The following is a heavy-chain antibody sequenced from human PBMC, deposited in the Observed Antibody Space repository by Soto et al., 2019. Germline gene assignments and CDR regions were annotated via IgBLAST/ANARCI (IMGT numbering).Heavy chain of an antibody. J-gene: IGHJ4*02. CDR2: ISWNSGGI. CDR3: AKAHMWGGTEWETSFDS. D-gene: IGHD1-26*01. CDR1: GFTFDDYA. V-gene: IGHV3-9*01. Sequence: EMQLVESGGGLVQPGRSLRLSCAASGFTFDDYAMHWVRQAPGKGLEWVSGISWNSGGIGYADTVKGRFTISRDNAKNSLYLQMNSLRPEDTALYFCAKAHMWGGTEWETSFDSWGQGTLVTVSS.